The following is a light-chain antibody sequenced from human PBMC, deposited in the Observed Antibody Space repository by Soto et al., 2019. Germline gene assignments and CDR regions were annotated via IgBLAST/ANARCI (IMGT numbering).Light chain of an antibody. V-gene: IGLV3-1*01. CDR2: QDS. J-gene: IGLJ2*01. Sequence: SYELTQPPSVSVSPGQTASITCSGDNLGDKYACWYQQKPGQSPMLVIYQDSKRPSRIPERFSGSNSGNTATLTISGTQAMDEAYYYCQAWDSSSVVFGGGTKLTVL. CDR1: NLGDKY. CDR3: QAWDSSSVV.